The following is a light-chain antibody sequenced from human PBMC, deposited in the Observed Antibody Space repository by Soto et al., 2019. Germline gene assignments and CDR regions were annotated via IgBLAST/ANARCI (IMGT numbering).Light chain of an antibody. CDR2: DVS. Sequence: EVVLTQSPATLSLSPGERATLSCRASQSVYSNLAWYQQKPGQPPRLLISDVSNRATATPARFSGSGYGTDFTLTISSLEPEDFAVYYCQHRNDWPFTFGGGTKVEIK. CDR1: QSVYSN. J-gene: IGKJ4*01. V-gene: IGKV3-11*01. CDR3: QHRNDWPFT.